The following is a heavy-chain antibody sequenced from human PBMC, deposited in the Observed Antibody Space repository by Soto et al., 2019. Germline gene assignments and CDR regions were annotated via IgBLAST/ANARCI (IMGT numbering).Heavy chain of an antibody. CDR1: GFTFSSSS. CDR3: ARGAYYYDSSGLSY. Sequence: GGSLRLSCAASGFTFSSSSMNWVRQSPGKGLEWVSYISSSSSTIYYADSVKGRFTISRDNAKNSLYLQMNSLRAEDTAVYYCARGAYYYDSSGLSYWGQGTLVTVSS. V-gene: IGHV3-48*01. J-gene: IGHJ4*02. CDR2: ISSSSSTI. D-gene: IGHD3-22*01.